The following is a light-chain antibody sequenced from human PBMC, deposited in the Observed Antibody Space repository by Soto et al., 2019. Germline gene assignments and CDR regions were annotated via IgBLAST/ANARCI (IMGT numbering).Light chain of an antibody. J-gene: IGKJ2*02. CDR1: QSVSNVY. CDR3: HQSGSSHST. V-gene: IGKV3-20*01. CDR2: DTS. Sequence: EIVLTQSPGTLSLSPGERATLSCRASQSVSNVYLAWYQQKPGQAPRLLIYDTSNRATGIPDRFSGSGSGTDFTLTISRLEPDDFAVYYCHQSGSSHSTFGQGTKMEIK.